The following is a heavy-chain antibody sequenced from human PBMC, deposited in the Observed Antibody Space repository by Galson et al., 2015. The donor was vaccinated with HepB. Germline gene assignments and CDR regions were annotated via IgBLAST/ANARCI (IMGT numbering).Heavy chain of an antibody. CDR1: GGSLNTYT. CDR2: IIPILGIS. J-gene: IGHJ4*02. V-gene: IGHV1-69*02. Sequence: SVKVSCKASGGSLNTYTISWVRQAPGQGLEWMGRIIPILGISKYAHKFQGRLTITADRSTNAAYMELTSLRFDDTAIYYCASRRVEMTTVTEIWGQGTLVTVSS. CDR3: ASRRVEMTTVTEI. D-gene: IGHD5-24*01.